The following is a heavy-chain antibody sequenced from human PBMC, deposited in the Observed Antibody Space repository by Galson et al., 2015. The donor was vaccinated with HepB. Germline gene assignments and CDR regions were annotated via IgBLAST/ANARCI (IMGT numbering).Heavy chain of an antibody. D-gene: IGHD4-17*01. V-gene: IGHV2-5*02. Sequence: PALVKPTQTLALTCTFSGFSLSTSGVGVGWIRQPPGKALEWLALIYWDDDERYSPSLKSRLTITKDTSKNQVVLTMTNMDPVETAACYCVQRCGDYYFDYWGQGALVTVSS. CDR2: IYWDDDE. J-gene: IGHJ4*02. CDR3: VQRCGDYYFDY. CDR1: GFSLSTSGVG.